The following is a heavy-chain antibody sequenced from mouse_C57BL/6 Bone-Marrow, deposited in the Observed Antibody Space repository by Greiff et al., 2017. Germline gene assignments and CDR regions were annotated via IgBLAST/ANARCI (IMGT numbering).Heavy chain of an antibody. J-gene: IGHJ2*01. V-gene: IGHV14-4*01. Sequence: VQLKQSGAELVRPGASVKLSCTASGFNIKDDYMHWVEQRPEQGLEWIGWIDPENGDTEYASKFQGKATITADTSSNTAYLQLSSLTSEDTAVYYCSYYYGSSDYWGQGTTLTVSS. CDR1: GFNIKDDY. D-gene: IGHD1-1*01. CDR2: IDPENGDT. CDR3: SYYYGSSDY.